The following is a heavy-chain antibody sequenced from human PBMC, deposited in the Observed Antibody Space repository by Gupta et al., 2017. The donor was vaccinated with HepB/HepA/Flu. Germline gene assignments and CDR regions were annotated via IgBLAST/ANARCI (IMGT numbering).Heavy chain of an antibody. Sequence: QVQLVQSGAEVKKPGAAVQVVCKASGENFTRYDINWVRQATGQGLEWMGWMSPNSGNPGYAQKFQGRVTMTRNTSISTAYMELSSLRSEDTAVYYCARGYIVVVPAATNWFDPWGQGTLVTVSS. CDR2: MSPNSGNP. CDR1: GENFTRYD. CDR3: ARGYIVVVPAATNWFDP. J-gene: IGHJ5*02. V-gene: IGHV1-8*01. D-gene: IGHD2-2*01.